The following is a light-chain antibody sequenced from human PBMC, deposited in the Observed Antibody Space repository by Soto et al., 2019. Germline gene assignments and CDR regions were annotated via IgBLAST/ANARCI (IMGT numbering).Light chain of an antibody. J-gene: IGKJ2*01. CDR3: QQYNDYMYT. V-gene: IGKV1-5*01. CDR2: DAS. Sequence: DIQMTQSPSTLSASVGDRVTITCRASQSLSSWLAWYQQKPGKAPNLLIYDASSLESGVPSRFSGSGSGTEFTLTISSLQPDDLATYYCQQYNDYMYTFGQGTKLEIK. CDR1: QSLSSW.